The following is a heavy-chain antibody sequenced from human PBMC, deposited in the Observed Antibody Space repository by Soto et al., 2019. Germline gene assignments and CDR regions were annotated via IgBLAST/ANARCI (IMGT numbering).Heavy chain of an antibody. D-gene: IGHD2-15*01. Sequence: SVKVSCKASGFTFTSSAVHWVRQARGQRLEWIGWIVVGSGNTNYAQKFQERVTITRDMSTSTAYMELSSLRSEDTAVYYCAADVVVVAATHCNYWGQGSLVTVSS. CDR2: IVVGSGNT. V-gene: IGHV1-58*01. J-gene: IGHJ4*02. CDR1: GFTFTSSA. CDR3: AADVVVVAATHCNY.